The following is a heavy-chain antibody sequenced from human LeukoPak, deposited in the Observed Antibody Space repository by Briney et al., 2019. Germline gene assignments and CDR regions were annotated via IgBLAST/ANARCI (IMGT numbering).Heavy chain of an antibody. CDR2: ISKDGSDK. Sequence: GGSLRLSCAASGFIFSNYPMHWVRQAPGKGLEWVAVISKDGSDKYYPGSVRGRFTISRDNSKNTIYLQMDSLRAEDTAIYYCARDYWWNYDYWGQGTLVTVSS. V-gene: IGHV3-30-3*01. CDR1: GFIFSNYP. CDR3: ARDYWWNYDY. J-gene: IGHJ4*02. D-gene: IGHD1-7*01.